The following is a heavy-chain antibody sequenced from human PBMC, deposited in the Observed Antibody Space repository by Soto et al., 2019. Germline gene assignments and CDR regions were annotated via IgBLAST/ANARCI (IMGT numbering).Heavy chain of an antibody. J-gene: IGHJ5*02. CDR3: ARVSYSGNWFVHSVAGPNWFEP. CDR2: ISAYNGNT. Sequence: GASVKVSCKASGYSFTNNGISWVRQAPGQGLEWMGWISAYNGNTNYVKKFQGRVTMTTDTSTSTASMELRSLRSYDTAVYYCARVSYSGNWFVHSVAGPNWFEPWGQGTLVTVSS. V-gene: IGHV1-18*01. D-gene: IGHD6-13*01. CDR1: GYSFTNNG.